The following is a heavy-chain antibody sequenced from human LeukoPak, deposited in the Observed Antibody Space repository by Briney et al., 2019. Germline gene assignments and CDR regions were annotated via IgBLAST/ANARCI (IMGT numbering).Heavy chain of an antibody. CDR3: ARAQGCSGGSCYSPNYFDY. CDR2: INAGNGNT. J-gene: IGHJ4*02. CDR1: GYTFTSYA. Sequence: ASVKVSCKASGYTFTSYAMHWVRQAPGQRLEWMGWINAGNGNTKYSQKFQGRVTITRDTSASTAYMELSSLRSEDTAVYYCARAQGCSGGSCYSPNYFDYWGQGTLVTVSS. V-gene: IGHV1-3*01. D-gene: IGHD2-15*01.